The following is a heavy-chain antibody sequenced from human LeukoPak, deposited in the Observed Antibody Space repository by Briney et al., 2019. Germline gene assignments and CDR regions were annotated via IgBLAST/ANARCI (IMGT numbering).Heavy chain of an antibody. V-gene: IGHV4-59*01. D-gene: IGHD2-15*01. J-gene: IGHJ6*03. CDR1: GGSISSYY. CDR3: ARARDYCSGGSCYSGSFYYYYMDV. Sequence: SKTLSLTCTVSGGSISSYYWSWIRQPPGKGLEWIGYIYYSGSTNYNPSLKSRVTISVDTSKNQFSLKLSSVTAADTAVYYCARARDYCSGGSCYSGSFYYYYMDVWGKGTTVTVSS. CDR2: IYYSGST.